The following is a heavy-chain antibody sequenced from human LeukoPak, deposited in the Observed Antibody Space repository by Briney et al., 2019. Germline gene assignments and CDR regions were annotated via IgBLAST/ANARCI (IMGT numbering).Heavy chain of an antibody. CDR3: ARHAADSSSPDEFDY. CDR2: INYNGGT. V-gene: IGHV4-38-2*01. Sequence: SETLPLTCAVSGYSISSGYYWGWIRQPPGKGLEWIGSINYNGGTYYNPSLKSRVTISVDTSKNQFSLRLTSVTAADTAVYYCARHAADSSSPDEFDYWGQGTLVTVSS. CDR1: GYSISSGYY. D-gene: IGHD6-6*01. J-gene: IGHJ4*02.